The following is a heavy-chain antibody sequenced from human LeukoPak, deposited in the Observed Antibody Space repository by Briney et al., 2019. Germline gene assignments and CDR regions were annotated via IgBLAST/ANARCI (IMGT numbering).Heavy chain of an antibody. V-gene: IGHV4-59*01. D-gene: IGHD4-17*01. J-gene: IGHJ4*02. Sequence: SETLSLTCTVPGGSISSYYWSWIRQPPGKGLEWIGYIYYSGSTNYDPSLKSRVTISVDTSKNQFSLKLSSVTAADTAVYYCARARDYGEDDYWGQGTLVTVSS. CDR3: ARARDYGEDDY. CDR2: IYYSGST. CDR1: GGSISSYY.